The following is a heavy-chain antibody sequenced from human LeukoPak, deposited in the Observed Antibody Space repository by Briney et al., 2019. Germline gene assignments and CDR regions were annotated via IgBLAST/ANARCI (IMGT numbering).Heavy chain of an antibody. Sequence: PGGSLRLSCAASGFAFSSYWMDWVRQAPGKGLVWVSRINSDGSRTTYADSVKGRFTISRDNAKNTLYLQMNSLRVEDTAVYYCVRLKENDHWGQGTLVTVSP. CDR2: INSDGSRT. CDR1: GFAFSSYW. J-gene: IGHJ4*02. V-gene: IGHV3-74*01. CDR3: VRLKENDH.